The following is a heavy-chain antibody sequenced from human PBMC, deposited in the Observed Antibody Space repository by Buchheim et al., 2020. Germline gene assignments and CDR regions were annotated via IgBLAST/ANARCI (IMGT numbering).Heavy chain of an antibody. CDR2: ISSSISPT. J-gene: IGHJ6*02. V-gene: IGHV3-48*01. Sequence: EVQLVESGGGLVQPGGSLRLSCAASGFTFSSYSMNWVRQAPGKGLEWVSYISSSISPTYYADSVKGRFTISRDNAKNSLYLQMNSLRAEDTAVYYCAKDRAETAGVGYYYYYGMDVWGQGTT. CDR1: GFTFSSYS. CDR3: AKDRAETAGVGYYYYYGMDV. D-gene: IGHD6-13*01.